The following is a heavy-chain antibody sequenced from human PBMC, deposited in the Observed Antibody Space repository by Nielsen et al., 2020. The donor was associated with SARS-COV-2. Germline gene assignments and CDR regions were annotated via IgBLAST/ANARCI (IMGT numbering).Heavy chain of an antibody. J-gene: IGHJ4*02. V-gene: IGHV4-59*08. CDR3: ASIRSFDYLWGIFPN. CDR1: GGSIGSYY. CDR2: FYYSGTT. Sequence: SETLSLTCTVSGGSIGSYYWSWVRQPPGKRLEWIGYFYYSGTTNFNPSLKSRVSMSVDTSKNQFSLKLMSVTAADTAVYYCASIRSFDYLWGIFPNWGPGTLVTVSS. D-gene: IGHD3-16*01.